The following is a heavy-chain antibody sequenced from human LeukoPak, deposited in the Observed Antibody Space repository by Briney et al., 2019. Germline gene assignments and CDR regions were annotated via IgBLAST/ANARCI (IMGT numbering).Heavy chain of an antibody. CDR1: GFTFSSYA. D-gene: IGHD6-19*01. Sequence: SGGSLRLSCAASGFTFSSYAMSWVRQAPGKGLEWVSAISGSGGSTYYADSVKGRFTITRDNSKNTLYLQMNSLRAEDTAVYYCAREGSGWYLRKGFDYWGQGTLVTASS. J-gene: IGHJ4*02. CDR3: AREGSGWYLRKGFDY. V-gene: IGHV3-23*01. CDR2: ISGSGGST.